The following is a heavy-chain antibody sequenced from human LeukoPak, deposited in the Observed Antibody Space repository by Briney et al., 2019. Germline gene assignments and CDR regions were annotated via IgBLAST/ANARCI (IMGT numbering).Heavy chain of an antibody. CDR3: ARRVSKHFDY. CDR2: IYSGGST. J-gene: IGHJ4*02. V-gene: IGHV3-66*01. CDR1: GFTVSSNY. Sequence: GESLRLSCAASGFTVSSNYMSWVRQAPGKGLEWVSVIYSGGSTYYADSVKGRFTISRDNSKNTLYLQMNSLRAEDTAVYYCARRVSKHFDYWGQGTLVTVSS. D-gene: IGHD6-13*01.